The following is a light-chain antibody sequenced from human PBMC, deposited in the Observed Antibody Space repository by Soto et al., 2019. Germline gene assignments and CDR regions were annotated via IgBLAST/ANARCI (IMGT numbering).Light chain of an antibody. CDR1: QNINNY. CDR2: AAT. CDR3: QQSYSTRWT. V-gene: IGKV1-39*01. Sequence: IQMTQSPSSLSASVGDSVTITCRASQNINNYLNWYQKKPGTAPQLLIYAATRLHSGVPSRFRGRGSGTDFTLIVSGLQPEDIATYYCQQSYSTRWTFGPGTRVDL. J-gene: IGKJ3*01.